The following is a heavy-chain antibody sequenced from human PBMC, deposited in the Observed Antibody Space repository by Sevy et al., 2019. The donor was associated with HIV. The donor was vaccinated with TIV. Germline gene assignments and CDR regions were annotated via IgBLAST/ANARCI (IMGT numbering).Heavy chain of an antibody. Sequence: GGSLRLSCAASGFTFSGSAMHWVRQASGKGLEWVGRIRSKANSYATAYAASVKGRFTISRDDSKNTAYLQMNSLKTEDTAVYYCTSGEVYSSSSYDYYYGMDVWGQGTTVTVSS. D-gene: IGHD6-6*01. CDR2: IRSKANSYAT. V-gene: IGHV3-73*01. CDR3: TSGEVYSSSSYDYYYGMDV. CDR1: GFTFSGSA. J-gene: IGHJ6*02.